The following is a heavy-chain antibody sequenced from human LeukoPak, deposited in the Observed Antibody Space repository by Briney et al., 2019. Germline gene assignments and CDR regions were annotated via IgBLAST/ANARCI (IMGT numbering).Heavy chain of an antibody. J-gene: IGHJ4*02. D-gene: IGHD3/OR15-3a*01. CDR2: IKQDGGER. CDR1: GFTFDNYW. Sequence: PGGSLRLSSSASGFTFDNYWMTWVRQPPGKGLEWVANIKQDGGERYYVDSVRGRFTISRDNSKNSLYLQMNSLRAEDTAVYYCVRDGRPLDYWGQGTLVIVS. V-gene: IGHV3-7*01. CDR3: VRDGRPLDY.